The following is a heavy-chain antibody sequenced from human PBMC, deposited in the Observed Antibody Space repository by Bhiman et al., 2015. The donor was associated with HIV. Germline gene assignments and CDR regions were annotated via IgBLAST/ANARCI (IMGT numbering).Heavy chain of an antibody. Sequence: ELQLVESGGGLVKPGGSLRLSCEASGFTFSSYSMNWVRQAPGKGLEWVSSISRTSSYIYYADSVKGRFTVSRDNAKNSLFLQMNSLRAEDTAVYYCARGPYGGYGLDFHGMDVWDQGP. D-gene: IGHD5-12*01. CDR2: ISRTSSYI. V-gene: IGHV3-21*02. CDR3: ARGPYGGYGLDFHGMDV. CDR1: GFTFSSYS. J-gene: IGHJ6*02.